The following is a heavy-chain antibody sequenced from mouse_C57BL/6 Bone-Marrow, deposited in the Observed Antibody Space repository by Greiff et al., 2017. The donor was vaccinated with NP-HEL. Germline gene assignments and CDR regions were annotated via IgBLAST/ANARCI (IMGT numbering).Heavy chain of an antibody. CDR3: ARWGGYGKGGD. Sequence: QVQLQQPGAELVMPGASVKLSCKASGYTFTSYWMHWVKQRPGQGLEWIGEIDPSDSYTNYNQKFKGKSTLTVDKSSSTAYMQLSSLTSEDSAVYYCARWGGYGKGGDWGQGTTLTVSS. CDR2: IDPSDSYT. CDR1: GYTFTSYW. D-gene: IGHD2-1*01. J-gene: IGHJ2*01. V-gene: IGHV1-69*01.